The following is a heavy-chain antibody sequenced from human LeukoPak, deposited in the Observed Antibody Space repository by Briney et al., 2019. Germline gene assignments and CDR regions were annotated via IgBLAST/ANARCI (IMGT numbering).Heavy chain of an antibody. CDR2: ISGSGGST. V-gene: IGHV3-23*01. Sequence: GGSLRLSCAVSGFTVSTNFMSWVRRAPGKGLEWVSAISGSGGSTYYADSVKGRFTISRDNSKNTLYLQMNSLRAEDTAVYYCAKHVGKQQHFDYWGQGTLVTVSS. D-gene: IGHD6-13*01. CDR3: AKHVGKQQHFDY. J-gene: IGHJ4*02. CDR1: GFTVSTNF.